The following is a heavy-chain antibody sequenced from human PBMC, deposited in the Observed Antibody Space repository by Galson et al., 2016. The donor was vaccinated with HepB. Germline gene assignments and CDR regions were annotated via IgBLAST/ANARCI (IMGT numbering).Heavy chain of an antibody. D-gene: IGHD6-19*01. V-gene: IGHV4-39*06. CDR2: IFYSGTP. J-gene: IGHJ4*02. CDR3: ARVGGGWSPFDF. Sequence: SETLSLTCTVSGGSINNRGYYWGWIRQPPGLGLEWIANIFYSGTPSWTLSLKSRITISIDISKNQFTLQLASVTAADSGVYYCARVGGGWSPFDFWGQGILFTVSS. CDR1: GGSINNRGYY.